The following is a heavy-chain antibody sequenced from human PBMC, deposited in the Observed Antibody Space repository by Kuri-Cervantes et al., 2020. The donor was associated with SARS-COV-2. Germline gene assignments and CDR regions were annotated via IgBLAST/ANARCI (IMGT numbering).Heavy chain of an antibody. Sequence: SETLSLTCTVSRGSISSSSYYWGWIRQPPGKGLEWIGSIYYTGNTYYNPSLNSRVTMSVDTSKNQFSLKVSSVTAADTAVYYCARYLYGSGSYYNSYYFDYWGQGTLVTVSS. CDR2: IYYTGNT. V-gene: IGHV4-39*01. J-gene: IGHJ4*02. D-gene: IGHD3-10*01. CDR1: RGSISSSSYY. CDR3: ARYLYGSGSYYNSYYFDY.